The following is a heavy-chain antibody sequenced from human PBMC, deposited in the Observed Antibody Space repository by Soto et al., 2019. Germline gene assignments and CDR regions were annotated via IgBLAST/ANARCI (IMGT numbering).Heavy chain of an antibody. Sequence: SVKVSCKASGGTFSSYSISWVRQAPGQGLEWMGGIIPIFGTANYAQKFQGRVTITADESTSTAYMELSSLRSEDTAVYYCASSGAEITMVRGVIXLPGQDVWGQGTTVTVSS. CDR3: ASSGAEITMVRGVIXLPGQDV. D-gene: IGHD3-10*01. CDR2: IIPIFGTA. V-gene: IGHV1-69*13. J-gene: IGHJ6*02. CDR1: GGTFSSYS.